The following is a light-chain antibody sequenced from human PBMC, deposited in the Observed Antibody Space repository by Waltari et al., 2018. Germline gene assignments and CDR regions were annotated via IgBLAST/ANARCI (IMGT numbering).Light chain of an antibody. CDR2: GAS. V-gene: IGKV3-15*01. CDR3: QQYDNWLGT. CDR1: QSIRSN. J-gene: IGKJ1*01. Sequence: EIVMTQSPATLSLFPGERATPSCRASQSIRSNLAWYQHKPGQAPRLLIYGASTRATGIPARFSGSGSGTEFTLTISSLQSEDFAVYFCQQYDNWLGTFGQGTKVEIK.